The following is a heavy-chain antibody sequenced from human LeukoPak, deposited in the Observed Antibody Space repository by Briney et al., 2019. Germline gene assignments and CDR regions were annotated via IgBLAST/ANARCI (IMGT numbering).Heavy chain of an antibody. CDR3: ARGGGYPNRAFDI. Sequence: GGSLRLSCAASGFTFSDHYMDWVRQAPGKGLEWVGRTRNKANSYTTEYAASVKGRFTISRDDSKNSLYLQMNSLKTEDTAVYYCARGGGYPNRAFDIWGQGTMVTVSS. J-gene: IGHJ3*02. CDR1: GFTFSDHY. D-gene: IGHD3-22*01. V-gene: IGHV3-72*01. CDR2: TRNKANSYTT.